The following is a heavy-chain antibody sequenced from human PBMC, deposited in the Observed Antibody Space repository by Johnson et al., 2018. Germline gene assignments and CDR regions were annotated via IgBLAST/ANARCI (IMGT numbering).Heavy chain of an antibody. Sequence: VQLVQSGGGLVQPGGSXRISCGESAFTFSSYAMSWVRQATGKGLEWVSVISGSSGTPYCADSVKGRFTISRDNAKNSLYLQLNSLRAEDTAVYYCARDDREDSYDYYYGMDVWGQGTTVTVSS. CDR2: ISGSSGTP. D-gene: IGHD1-14*01. CDR1: AFTFSSYA. CDR3: ARDDREDSYDYYYGMDV. J-gene: IGHJ6*02. V-gene: IGHV3-23*04.